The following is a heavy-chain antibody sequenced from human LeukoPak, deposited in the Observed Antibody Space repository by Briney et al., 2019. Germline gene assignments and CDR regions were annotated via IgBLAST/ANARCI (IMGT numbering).Heavy chain of an antibody. CDR1: GYTFTSYA. CDR2: INTNTGNP. J-gene: IGHJ6*03. D-gene: IGHD2-15*01. V-gene: IGHV7-4-1*02. CDR3: ARVGLPHYYYYMDV. Sequence: ASVKVSCKASGYTFTSYARNWGRQAPGQGLEWMGWINTNTGNPTYAQGFTVRFVFSLDTSVSTAYLQISSLKAEDTAVYYCARVGLPHYYYYMDVWGKGTTVTVSS.